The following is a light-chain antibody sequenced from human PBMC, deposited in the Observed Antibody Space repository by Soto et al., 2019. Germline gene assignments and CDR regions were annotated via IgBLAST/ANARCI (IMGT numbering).Light chain of an antibody. CDR2: DAS. CDR3: QQYDTSWT. CDR1: QSILSC. J-gene: IGKJ1*01. V-gene: IGKV1-5*01. Sequence: IQMTQSPSTLSASVGDRVTITCRASQSILSCLAWYQHKPGKAPKLLIYDASSLESGVPSRFSGSRSGTEFTLTISSLQPDDIANYYCQQYDTSWTFGQGTKVDI.